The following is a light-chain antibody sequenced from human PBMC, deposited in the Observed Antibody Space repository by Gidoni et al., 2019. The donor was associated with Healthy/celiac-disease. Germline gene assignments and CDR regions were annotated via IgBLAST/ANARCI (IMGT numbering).Light chain of an antibody. Sequence: EIVMTPSPAPRSVSPGERATLPCRASQSVSSNLAWYQQKPGQAPRLPIYGASTRATGIPARFSGSGSGTEFTLTISSLQSEDFAVYYCQQYNNWPPWTFGQGTKVEIK. CDR3: QQYNNWPPWT. CDR1: QSVSSN. V-gene: IGKV3-15*01. CDR2: GAS. J-gene: IGKJ1*01.